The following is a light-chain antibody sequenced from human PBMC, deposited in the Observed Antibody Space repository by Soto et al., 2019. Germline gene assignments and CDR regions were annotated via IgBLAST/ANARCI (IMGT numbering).Light chain of an antibody. V-gene: IGLV8-61*01. Sequence: QTVVTQGPSFSVSPGGTVTLTCGLSSGSVSTSYYPSWYQQTPGQAPRTLIYSTNTRSSGVPGRFSGSILGNKAALTITGAQTDDESDYYCVLYMSSGPIFGGGTKLTVL. CDR2: STN. J-gene: IGLJ2*01. CDR1: SGSVSTSYY. CDR3: VLYMSSGPI.